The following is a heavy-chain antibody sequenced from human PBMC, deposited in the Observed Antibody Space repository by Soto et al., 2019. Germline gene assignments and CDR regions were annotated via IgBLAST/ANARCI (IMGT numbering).Heavy chain of an antibody. V-gene: IGHV3-23*01. J-gene: IGHJ5*02. Sequence: EVQLLESGGGLVQSGGSLRLSCAASGFSFSTYAMSWVRQAPGKGLEWVSGISAGGGNTCYADSVRGRFTTSRDNSKNTLYLDNYSLRAEDTTLYYCAKHSEYQLLSWFDPWGQGTQVTVSS. CDR1: GFSFSTYA. CDR3: AKHSEYQLLSWFDP. D-gene: IGHD2-2*01. CDR2: ISAGGGNT.